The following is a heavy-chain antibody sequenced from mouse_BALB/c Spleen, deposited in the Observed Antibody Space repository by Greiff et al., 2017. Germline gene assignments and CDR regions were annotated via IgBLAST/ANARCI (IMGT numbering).Heavy chain of an antibody. CDR3: AREGFDY. V-gene: IGHV5-4*02. CDR1: GFTFSDYY. CDR2: ISDGGSYT. J-gene: IGHJ2*01. Sequence: EVQVVESGGGLVKPGGSLKLSCAASGFTFSDYYMYWVRQTPEKRLEWVATISDGGSYTYYPDSVKGRFTIAKDNAKNNLYLQMSSLKSEDTAMYCCAREGFDYWGQGTTLTVSA.